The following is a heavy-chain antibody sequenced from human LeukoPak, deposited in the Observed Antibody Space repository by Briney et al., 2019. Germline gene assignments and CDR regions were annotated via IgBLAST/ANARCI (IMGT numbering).Heavy chain of an antibody. CDR2: IIPIFGTA. CDR1: GGTFSSYG. D-gene: IGHD5-24*01. J-gene: IGHJ4*02. Sequence: GASVKVSCKASGGTFSSYGISWVRQAPGQGLEWMGGIIPIFGTANYAQKFQGRVMITADKSTSTAYMEVSSLRSEDTAVYYCAKTPVGMVTLDYWGQGTLVTVSS. V-gene: IGHV1-69*06. CDR3: AKTPVGMVTLDY.